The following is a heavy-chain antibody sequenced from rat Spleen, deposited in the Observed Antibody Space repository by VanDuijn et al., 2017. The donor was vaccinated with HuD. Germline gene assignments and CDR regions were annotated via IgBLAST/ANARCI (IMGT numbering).Heavy chain of an antibody. Sequence: QVQLKESGPGLVQPSQTLSLTCTVSGFSLISNSLHWVRQPPGKGLEWMGGIWGDGSTNYNSVLESRLTINRDTSKSQVFLKMNSLQTEDTATYFCARADVAAISTDGIWGQGIMVTVSS. CDR3: ARADVAAISTDGI. J-gene: IGHJ2*01. CDR1: GFSLISNS. CDR2: IWGDGST. V-gene: IGHV2-1*01. D-gene: IGHD1-2*01.